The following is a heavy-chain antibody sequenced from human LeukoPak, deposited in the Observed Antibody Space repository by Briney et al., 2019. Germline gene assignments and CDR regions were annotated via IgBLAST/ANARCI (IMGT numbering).Heavy chain of an antibody. Sequence: PSETLSLTCAVYGGSFSGYYWSWIRQPPGNGLEWIGEINHNVSTNYNPSLRSRVTISVDTSKNQFSLKLSSVTAADTAVYYCARGRGYCSSTSCYTTPRNWFDPWGQGTLVAVSS. CDR2: INHNVST. D-gene: IGHD2-2*02. CDR1: GGSFSGYY. J-gene: IGHJ5*02. V-gene: IGHV4-34*01. CDR3: ARGRGYCSSTSCYTTPRNWFDP.